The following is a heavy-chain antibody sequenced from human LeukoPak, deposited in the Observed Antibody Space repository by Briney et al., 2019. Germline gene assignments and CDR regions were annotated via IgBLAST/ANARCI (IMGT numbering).Heavy chain of an antibody. CDR1: GFTFSSYG. Sequence: PGGSLRLSCAASGFTFSSYGMHWVRQAPGKGLEWVAVIWYDGSNKYYADSVKGRFTISRDNSKNTLYLQMNSLRAEDTAVYYCARGQRASDTLDYFDYWSQGTLVTVSS. D-gene: IGHD1-1*01. CDR2: IWYDGSNK. V-gene: IGHV3-33*01. CDR3: ARGQRASDTLDYFDY. J-gene: IGHJ4*02.